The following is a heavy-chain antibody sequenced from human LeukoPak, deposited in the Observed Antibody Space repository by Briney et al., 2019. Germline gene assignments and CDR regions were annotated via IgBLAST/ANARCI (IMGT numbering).Heavy chain of an antibody. CDR1: GYTFTSYG. V-gene: IGHV1-18*01. CDR2: ISAYNGNT. J-gene: IGHJ5*02. Sequence: ASVKVSCKASGYTFTSYGISWVRQAPGQGLEWMGWISAYNGNTNYAQKFQGRVTITADESTSTAYMELSSLRSEDTAVYYCATMVRGVRPFDPWGQGTLSPSPQ. CDR3: ATMVRGVRPFDP. D-gene: IGHD3-10*01.